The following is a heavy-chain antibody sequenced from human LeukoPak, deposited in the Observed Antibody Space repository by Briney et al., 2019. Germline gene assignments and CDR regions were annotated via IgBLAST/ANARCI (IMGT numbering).Heavy chain of an antibody. Sequence: ASVKVSCKASGYTVTSYYMHGVRQAPGQGLEWMGIINPSGGSTSYAQKFQGRVTMTRDTSTSTVYMELSSLRSEDTAVYYCTAAGNRRGDYWGQGTLVTVSS. D-gene: IGHD6-13*01. CDR2: INPSGGST. CDR1: GYTVTSYY. J-gene: IGHJ4*02. CDR3: TAAGNRRGDY. V-gene: IGHV1-46*01.